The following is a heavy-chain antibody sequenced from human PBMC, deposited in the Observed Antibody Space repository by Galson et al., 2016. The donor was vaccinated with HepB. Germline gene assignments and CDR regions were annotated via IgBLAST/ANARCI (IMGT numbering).Heavy chain of an antibody. D-gene: IGHD2-2*01. V-gene: IGHV1-18*01. J-gene: IGHJ6*02. CDR2: NSAYNGNT. Sequence: SVTVSCKASGYTFTTYGISWVRQAPGQGPEWMGWNSAYNGNTNYAQKPQGRVTLHTDTSTSTAYMERRSLRSDDKAVYYCARDPRKIRYQLLEIYYYYYAMDGWGQGTTVTVSS. CDR1: GYTFTTYG. CDR3: ARDPRKIRYQLLEIYYYYYAMDG.